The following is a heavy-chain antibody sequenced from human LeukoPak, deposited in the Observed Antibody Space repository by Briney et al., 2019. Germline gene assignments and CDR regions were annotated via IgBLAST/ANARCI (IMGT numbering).Heavy chain of an antibody. CDR1: GGSFSGYY. CDR3: ARGNLDWNYEDYFDY. V-gene: IGHV4-34*01. CDR2: INHSGST. Sequence: SETLSLTCAVYGGSFSGYYWSWIRQPPGKGLEGIGEINHSGSTNYNPSLKSRVTISVDTSKNQFSLKLSSVTAADTAVYYCARGNLDWNYEDYFDYWGQGTLVTVSS. J-gene: IGHJ4*02. D-gene: IGHD1-7*01.